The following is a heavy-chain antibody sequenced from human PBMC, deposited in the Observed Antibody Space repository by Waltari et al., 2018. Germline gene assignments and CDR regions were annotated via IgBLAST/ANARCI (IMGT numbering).Heavy chain of an antibody. CDR1: GFAFSSYW. V-gene: IGHV3-74*01. CDR3: TRGGVGYGNFEY. Sequence: EVQLVESGGDLVQPGGSLRLSCAASGFAFSSYWMHWVRQTPGTGLVWVSRIYTGASDTYYADSVKGRVTISRDNAKNTLYLQMNSLRVEDTAVYYCTRGGVGYGNFEYWGLGTLVTVSS. CDR2: IYTGASDT. J-gene: IGHJ4*02. D-gene: IGHD5-12*01.